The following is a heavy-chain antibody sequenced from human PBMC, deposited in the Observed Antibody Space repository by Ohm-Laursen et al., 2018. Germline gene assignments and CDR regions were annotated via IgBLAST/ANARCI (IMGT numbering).Heavy chain of an antibody. J-gene: IGHJ1*01. CDR3: AMGWGYFPS. Sequence: SLRLSCAASGFTFSSYEMNRVRQAPGKGLEWVSYISSSGSTIYYADSVKGRFTISRDNAKNSLYLQLSNVRAEDTAVYYCAMGWGYFPSWGQGTLVIVSS. CDR1: GFTFSSYE. V-gene: IGHV3-48*03. D-gene: IGHD3-16*01. CDR2: ISSSGSTI.